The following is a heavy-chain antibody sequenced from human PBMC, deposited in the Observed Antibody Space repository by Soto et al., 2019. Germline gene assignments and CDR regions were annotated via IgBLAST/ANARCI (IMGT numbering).Heavy chain of an antibody. CDR1: GGSISSYY. D-gene: IGHD2-15*01. V-gene: IGHV4-4*07. CDR3: ARADPSIVRYYYYGMDV. Sequence: TVSGGSISSYYWSWIRQPAGKGLEWIGRIYTSGSTNYNPSLKSRVTMSVDTSKNQFSLKLSSVTAADTAVYYCARADPSIVRYYYYGMDVWGQGTTVTVSS. J-gene: IGHJ6*02. CDR2: IYTSGST.